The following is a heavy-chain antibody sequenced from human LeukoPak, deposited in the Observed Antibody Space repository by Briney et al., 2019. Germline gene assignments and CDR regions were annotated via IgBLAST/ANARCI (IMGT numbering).Heavy chain of an antibody. V-gene: IGHV3-74*01. D-gene: IGHD3-16*01. CDR3: ARGGRNHGFDT. Sequence: PGGSLKLSVEPSGFIFSTYWMHGVRQAPGKGRVWFSRINSDGSDTIYADSVKGRFTISRDNAKITLDLQLSSLGAEDTAVYYCARGGRNHGFDTWGQGTTVTVSS. CDR1: GFIFSTYW. CDR2: INSDGSDT. J-gene: IGHJ3*02.